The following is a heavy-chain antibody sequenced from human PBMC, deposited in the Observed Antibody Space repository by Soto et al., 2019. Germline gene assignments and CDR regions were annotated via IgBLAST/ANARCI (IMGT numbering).Heavy chain of an antibody. V-gene: IGHV3-74*01. CDR1: GFTFSSYW. D-gene: IGHD6-19*01. Sequence: PGGSLRLPCAASGFTFSSYWMHWVRQAPGKGLVWVSRINSDGSSTSYADSVKGRFTISRDNAKNTLYLQMNSLRAEDTAVYYCAVAVAGPTAIGYWGQGTLVTVSS. CDR3: AVAVAGPTAIGY. J-gene: IGHJ4*02. CDR2: INSDGSST.